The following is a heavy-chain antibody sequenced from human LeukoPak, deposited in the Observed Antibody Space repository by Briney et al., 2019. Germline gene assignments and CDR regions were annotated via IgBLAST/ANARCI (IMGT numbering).Heavy chain of an antibody. CDR2: IYYSGST. J-gene: IGHJ4*02. V-gene: IGHV4-39*01. CDR1: GGSISSSSYY. CDR3: ARASTKLRFLEWLSMPQGYFDY. Sequence: PSETLSLTCTVSGGSISSSSYYWGWIRQPPGKGLEWIGSIYYSGSTYYNPSLKSRVTISVDTSKNQFSLKLSSVTAADTAVYYCARASTKLRFLEWLSMPQGYFDYWGQGTLVTVSS. D-gene: IGHD3-3*01.